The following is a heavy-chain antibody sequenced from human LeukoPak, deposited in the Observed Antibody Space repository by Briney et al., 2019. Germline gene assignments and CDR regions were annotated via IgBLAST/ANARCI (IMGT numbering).Heavy chain of an antibody. Sequence: GGSLRLSCAASGFTFSSYSMNWVRQAPGKGLEWVANIKEDGSEKNYVDSVKGRFTISRDNAKNSLYLQMNSLRAEDTALYYCARVRYTDVWGKGTTVTVSS. CDR2: IKEDGSEK. J-gene: IGHJ6*03. V-gene: IGHV3-7*01. CDR1: GFTFSSYS. CDR3: ARVRYTDV.